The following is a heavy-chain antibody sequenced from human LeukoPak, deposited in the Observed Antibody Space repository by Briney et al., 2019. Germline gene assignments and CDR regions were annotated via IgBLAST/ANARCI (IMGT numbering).Heavy chain of an antibody. J-gene: IGHJ4*02. CDR2: IYYSGST. Sequence: SETLSLTCTVSGGSISSYYWSWIRRPPGKGLEWIGYIYYSGSTNYNPSLKSRVTISVDTSKNQFSLKLSSVTAADTAVYYCARVGKDSSSWQYYFDYWGQGTLVTVSS. D-gene: IGHD6-13*01. CDR1: GGSISSYY. V-gene: IGHV4-59*01. CDR3: ARVGKDSSSWQYYFDY.